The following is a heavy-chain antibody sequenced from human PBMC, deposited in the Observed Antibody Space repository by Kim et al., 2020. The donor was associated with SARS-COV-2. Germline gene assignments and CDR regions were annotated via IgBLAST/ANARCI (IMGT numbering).Heavy chain of an antibody. D-gene: IGHD6-6*01. CDR2: ILSMFGRP. Sequence: SVKVSCKTSGGPFSSYAISWVRQAPGQGLEWMGGILSMFGRPDYAQKFQGRVTITADESTSTVYMELNSLRSEDTAVYFCASHPSDGNYYYGMDVWGQG. V-gene: IGHV1-69*13. CDR3: ASHPSDGNYYYGMDV. J-gene: IGHJ6*02. CDR1: GGPFSSYA.